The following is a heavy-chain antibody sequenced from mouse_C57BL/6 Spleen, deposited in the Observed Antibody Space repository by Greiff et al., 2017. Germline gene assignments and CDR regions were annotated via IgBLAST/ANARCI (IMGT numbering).Heavy chain of an antibody. CDR1: GYAFSSSW. Sequence: QVQLQQSGPELVKPGASVKISCTASGYAFSSSWMNWVKQRPGKGLEWIGRIYPGDGDTNYNGKFKGKATLTAYKSSSTAYLQLSSLASEDSAVYFCARQDGYYVGFAYWGQVTLVTVSA. V-gene: IGHV1-82*01. J-gene: IGHJ3*01. D-gene: IGHD2-3*01. CDR3: ARQDGYYVGFAY. CDR2: IYPGDGDT.